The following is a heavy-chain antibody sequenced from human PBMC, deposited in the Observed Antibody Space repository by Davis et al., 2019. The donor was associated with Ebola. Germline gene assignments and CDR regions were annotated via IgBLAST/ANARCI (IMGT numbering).Heavy chain of an antibody. D-gene: IGHD6-19*01. J-gene: IGHJ4*02. Sequence: ASVKVSCKASGYTFTGYYLHWVRQAPGQGLEWMGRINPNSGDANYARKFQARVTLTRDTSISTAYMELRRLRPDDTAVYYCARDPRIGVPWGQGTLVTVSS. CDR3: ARDPRIGVP. CDR1: GYTFTGYY. CDR2: INPNSGDA. V-gene: IGHV1-2*06.